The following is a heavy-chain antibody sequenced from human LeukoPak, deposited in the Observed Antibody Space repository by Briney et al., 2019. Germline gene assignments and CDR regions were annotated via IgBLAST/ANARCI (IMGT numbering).Heavy chain of an antibody. V-gene: IGHV4-39*07. D-gene: IGHD6-19*01. CDR2: IYYSGST. Sequence: SETLSLTCTVSGGSISSSSYYWGWIRQPPGKGLEWIGSIYYSGSTYYNPSLKSRVTISVDTSKNQFSLKLRSVTAADTAVYYCARTIAVAGIYFVSYYYYYMDVWGKGTTVTISS. J-gene: IGHJ6*03. CDR3: ARTIAVAGIYFVSYYYYYMDV. CDR1: GGSISSSSYY.